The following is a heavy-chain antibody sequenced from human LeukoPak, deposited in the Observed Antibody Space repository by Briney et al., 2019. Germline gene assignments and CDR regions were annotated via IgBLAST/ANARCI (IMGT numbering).Heavy chain of an antibody. CDR3: AISVKTLTVNTLAY. CDR2: LYRVGKT. Sequence: PLGGLRLSCAAPGYSAITNNRTWVRQAPPKGRGWVSALYRVGKTKYAVSGHGPLTTSRDNSKNSLYIEMTSLRTDDPAVYYCAISVKTLTVNTLAYWGEGALVTVS. J-gene: IGHJ4*02. D-gene: IGHD2-21*02. CDR1: GYSAITNN. V-gene: IGHV3-53*01.